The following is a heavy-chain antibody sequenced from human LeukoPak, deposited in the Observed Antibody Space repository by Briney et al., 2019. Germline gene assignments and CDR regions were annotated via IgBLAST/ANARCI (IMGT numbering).Heavy chain of an antibody. CDR3: ASGELGYCSGGSCYPEFDY. CDR1: GGSVSSGSYY. Sequence: SETLSLTCTVSGGSVSSGSYYWSWIRQPPGKGLEWIGYIYYSGSTNYNPSLKSRVTISVDTSKNQFSPKLSSVTAADTAVYYCASGELGYCSGGSCYPEFDYWGQGTLVTVSS. D-gene: IGHD2-15*01. J-gene: IGHJ4*02. V-gene: IGHV4-61*01. CDR2: IYYSGST.